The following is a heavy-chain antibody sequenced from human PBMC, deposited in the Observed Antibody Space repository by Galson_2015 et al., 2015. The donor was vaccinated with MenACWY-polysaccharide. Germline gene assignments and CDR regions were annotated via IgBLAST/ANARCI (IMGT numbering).Heavy chain of an antibody. CDR1: GFTFSDYG. D-gene: IGHD6-13*01. J-gene: IGHJ5*01. V-gene: IGHV3-33*01. CDR3: ARDISSSWYDC. CDR2: VWHSGSST. Sequence: SLRLSCAASGFTFSDYGMHWVRQAPGKGLEWVALVWHSGSSTYYADSVKGRFTVSRDNSRNTMFLQINSLRAEDTAIYYCARDISSSWYDCWGQGTLVTVSS.